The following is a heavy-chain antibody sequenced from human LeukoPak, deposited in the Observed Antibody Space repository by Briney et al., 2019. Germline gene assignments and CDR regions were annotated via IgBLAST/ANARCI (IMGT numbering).Heavy chain of an antibody. J-gene: IGHJ4*02. CDR1: GFTFSSYW. V-gene: IGHV3-74*01. CDR2: ISGDGSTT. Sequence: QTGGSLILSCAASGFTFSSYWMHWVRQAPGMGLVWVSRISGDGSTTSYADSVKGRFTISRDNAKNTLYLQMNSLRAEDTAVYYCAGLDILTGNYYYFNFWGQGTLVTVSS. D-gene: IGHD3-9*01. CDR3: AGLDILTGNYYYFNF.